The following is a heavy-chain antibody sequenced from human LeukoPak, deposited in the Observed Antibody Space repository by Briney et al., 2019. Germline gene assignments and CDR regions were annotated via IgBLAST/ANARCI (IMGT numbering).Heavy chain of an antibody. J-gene: IGHJ4*02. Sequence: GGSLRLSCAASGFTFSSYGMHWVRQAPGKGLEWVAVISYDGSNKYYADSVKGRFTISRDNSKNTLYLQMNSLRAEDTAVYHCAKLNSGSPVYWGQGTLVTVSS. D-gene: IGHD1-26*01. CDR2: ISYDGSNK. CDR1: GFTFSSYG. V-gene: IGHV3-30*18. CDR3: AKLNSGSPVY.